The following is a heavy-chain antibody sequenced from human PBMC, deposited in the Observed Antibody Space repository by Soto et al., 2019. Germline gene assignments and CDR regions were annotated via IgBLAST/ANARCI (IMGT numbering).Heavy chain of an antibody. CDR1: GYTFTSYG. J-gene: IGHJ6*03. V-gene: IGHV1-18*01. Sequence: ASVKVSCKASGYTFTSYGISWVRQAPGQGLEWMGWISAYNGNTNYAQKLQGRVTMTTDTSTSTAYMELRSLRSDDTAVYYCAREGRVRYYGSGSLPPGYYYMDVWGKGTTVTVSS. CDR3: AREGRVRYYGSGSLPPGYYYMDV. CDR2: ISAYNGNT. D-gene: IGHD3-10*01.